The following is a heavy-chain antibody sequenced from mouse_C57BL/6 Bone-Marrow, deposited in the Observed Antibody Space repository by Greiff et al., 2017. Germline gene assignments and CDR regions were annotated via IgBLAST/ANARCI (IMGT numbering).Heavy chain of an antibody. V-gene: IGHV1-82*01. CDR1: GYAFSSSW. J-gene: IGHJ2*01. Sequence: QVQLQQSGPELVKPGASVKISCKASGYAFSSSWMNWVKQRPGKGLEWIGRIYPGAGDTNYNGKFTGKATLTADKSSSTAYMPLSSLTSEDSAVYFCARGPSWGQGTTLTVSS. CDR3: ARGPS. CDR2: IYPGAGDT.